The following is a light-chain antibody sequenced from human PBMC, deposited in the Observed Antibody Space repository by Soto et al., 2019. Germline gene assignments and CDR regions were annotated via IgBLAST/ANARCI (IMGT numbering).Light chain of an antibody. CDR1: QSLSSW. J-gene: IGKJ4*01. Sequence: DIQMTQSPSTLSASVGDRVTITCRASQSLSSWLAWYQQKPGKAPKLLIYKASSLESGVPSRFSGSGSGTEFTLTIRSLQPDDFATYYCQQYNSYPLTLGGGTKVEIK. CDR2: KAS. V-gene: IGKV1-5*03. CDR3: QQYNSYPLT.